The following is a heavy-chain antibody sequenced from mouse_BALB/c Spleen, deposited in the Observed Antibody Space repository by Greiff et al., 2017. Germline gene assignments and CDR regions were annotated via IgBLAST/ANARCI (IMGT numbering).Heavy chain of an antibody. D-gene: IGHD2-13*01. J-gene: IGHJ2*01. CDR1: GFNIKDTY. Sequence: VQLQQSGAELVKPGASVKLSCTASGFNIKDTYMHWVKQRPEQGLEWIGRIDPANGNTKYNPKFQGKATITADTSSNTAYLQLSSLTSEDTAVYYGTRGDYVYFDYWGQGTTLTVSS. V-gene: IGHV14-3*02. CDR2: IDPANGNT. CDR3: TRGDYVYFDY.